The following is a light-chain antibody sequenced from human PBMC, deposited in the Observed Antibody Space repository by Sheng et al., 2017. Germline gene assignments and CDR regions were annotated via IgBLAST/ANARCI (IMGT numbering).Light chain of an antibody. V-gene: IGKV4-1*01. CDR1: QSVLYSSNNKNY. CDR2: WAS. CDR3: QQYYSTLLT. J-gene: IGKJ4*01. Sequence: DIVMTQSPDSLAVSLGERATINCKSSQSVLYSSNNKNYLAWYQQKPGQPPKLLIYWASTRESGVPDRFSGSGSGTDFTLTISNLQAEDAAVYHCQQYYSTLLTFGGGTKVEIQ.